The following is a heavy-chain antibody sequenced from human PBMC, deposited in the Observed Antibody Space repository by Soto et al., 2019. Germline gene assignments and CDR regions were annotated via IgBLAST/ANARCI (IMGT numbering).Heavy chain of an antibody. CDR1: GCSFSAYY. J-gene: IGHJ6*02. Sequence: SESLSLTCAVYGCSFSAYYWSWVRQPPGKGLEWIGEIIHSESTKYNPSLKRRVTISVDTSKNQFSLKLSSVTAADTAVYYCARQRPTDGRWEFANYYGMDVWGQGTPVTVSS. CDR2: IIHSEST. V-gene: IGHV4-34*12. CDR3: ARQRPTDGRWEFANYYGMDV. D-gene: IGHD1-26*01.